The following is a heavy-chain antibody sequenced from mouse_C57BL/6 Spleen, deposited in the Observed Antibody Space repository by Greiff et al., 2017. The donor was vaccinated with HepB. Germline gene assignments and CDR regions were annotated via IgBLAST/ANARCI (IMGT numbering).Heavy chain of an antibody. V-gene: IGHV7-3*01. J-gene: IGHJ3*01. Sequence: VQLKESGGGLVQPGGSLSLSCAASGFTFTDYYMSWVRQPPGKALEWLGFIRNKANGYTTEYSASVKGRFTISRDNSQSILYLQMNALRAEDSATFDCARYMLSGYYPFAYWGQGTLVTVSA. D-gene: IGHD2-3*01. CDR3: ARYMLSGYYPFAY. CDR1: GFTFTDYY. CDR2: IRNKANGYTT.